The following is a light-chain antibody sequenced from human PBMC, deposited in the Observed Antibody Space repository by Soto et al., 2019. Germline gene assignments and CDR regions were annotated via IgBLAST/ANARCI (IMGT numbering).Light chain of an antibody. V-gene: IGKV2-28*01. CDR3: MQALQTPLT. J-gene: IGKJ4*01. CDR2: LGS. CDR1: QSFLHSNGYNY. Sequence: DIVMPQSPLSLPVTPGEPASISCRSSQSFLHSNGYNYLDWYLQKPGQSPQLLIYLGSNRASGVPDRFSGSGSGTDFTLKISRVEAEDVGVYYCMQALQTPLTFGGGTKVDIK.